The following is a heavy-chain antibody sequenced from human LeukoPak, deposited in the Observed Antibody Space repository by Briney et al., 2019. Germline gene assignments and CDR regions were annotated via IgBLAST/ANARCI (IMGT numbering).Heavy chain of an antibody. CDR3: ARQVVAVAGTGYFDY. CDR1: GGSISSYF. J-gene: IGHJ4*02. Sequence: SETLSLTCTVSGGSISSYFWSWIRQPPGKGLEWIGSIYYSGSTYYNASLKSRGTISVDTSKNQFSLKLNSVTAADTAVYFCARQVVAVAGTGYFDYWGQGTLVTVSS. D-gene: IGHD6-19*01. CDR2: IYYSGST. V-gene: IGHV4-39*01.